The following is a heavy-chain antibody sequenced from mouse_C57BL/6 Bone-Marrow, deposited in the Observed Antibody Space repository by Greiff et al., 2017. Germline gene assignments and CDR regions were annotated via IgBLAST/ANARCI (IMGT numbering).Heavy chain of an antibody. CDR3: AREAFDY. V-gene: IGHV1-50*01. Sequence: QVQLQQPGAELVKPGASVKLSCKASGYTFTSYWMQWVKQRPGQGLEWIGEIDPSDSYNNYNQKFKGKATLTVDTSSSTAYMQLSSLTSEDSAVYYCAREAFDYWGQGTTLTVSS. CDR1: GYTFTSYW. J-gene: IGHJ2*01. CDR2: IDPSDSYN.